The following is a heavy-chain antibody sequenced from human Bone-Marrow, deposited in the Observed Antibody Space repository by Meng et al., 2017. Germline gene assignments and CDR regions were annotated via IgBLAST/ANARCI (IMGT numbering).Heavy chain of an antibody. V-gene: IGHV4-34*01. CDR1: GRTFSGYS. CDR3: ARGPRSAIAAAGTGYFDL. J-gene: IGHJ2*01. Sequence: HVQLRRLGDGQLKRSGPLSRTPAVYGRTFSGYSWSWIRQPPGKGLEWIGEINHSGSTNYNPSLKGRVTISVDTSKNQFTLKLSSVTAADTAVYYCARGPRSAIAAAGTGYFDLWGRGTLVTVSS. D-gene: IGHD6-13*01. CDR2: INHSGST.